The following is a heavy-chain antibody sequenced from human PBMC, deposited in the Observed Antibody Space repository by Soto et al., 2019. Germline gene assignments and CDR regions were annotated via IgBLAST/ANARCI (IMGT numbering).Heavy chain of an antibody. V-gene: IGHV3-30-3*01. CDR2: ISHDGNNK. CDR1: GFTFNRHP. CDR3: IRDLRSGDF. J-gene: IGHJ4*02. D-gene: IGHD6-19*01. Sequence: PGGSLRLSCAASGFTFNRHPLHWVRQAPGKGLEWVAVISHDGNNKYYADSVKGRFTISRDNAKNTVYLEMSSLRAEDTAVYYCIRDLRSGDFWGQGTLVTVSS.